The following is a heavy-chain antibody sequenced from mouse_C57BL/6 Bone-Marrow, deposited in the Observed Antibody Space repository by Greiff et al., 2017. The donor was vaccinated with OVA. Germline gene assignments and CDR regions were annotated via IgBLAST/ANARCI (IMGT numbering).Heavy chain of an antibody. Sequence: EVKLMESGGDLVKPGGSLKLSCAASGFTFSSYGMSWVRQTPDKRLEWVATISSGGSYTYYPDSVKGRFTISRDNAKNTLYLQMSSLKSEDTAMYYCARLYYSNYEAYWGQGTLVTVSA. J-gene: IGHJ3*01. V-gene: IGHV5-6*01. CDR1: GFTFSSYG. D-gene: IGHD2-5*01. CDR3: ARLYYSNYEAY. CDR2: ISSGGSYT.